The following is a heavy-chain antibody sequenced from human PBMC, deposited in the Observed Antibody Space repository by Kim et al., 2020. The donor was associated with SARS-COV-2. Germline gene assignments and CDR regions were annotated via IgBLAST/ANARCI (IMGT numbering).Heavy chain of an antibody. D-gene: IGHD3-10*01. CDR3: ARGDYGSGSYYPYYYGMDV. J-gene: IGHJ6*02. CDR2: IIPIFGTA. Sequence: SVKVSCKASGGTFSSYAISWVRQAPGQGLEWMGGIIPIFGTANYAQKFQGRVTITADESTSTAYMELSSLRSEDTAVYYCARGDYGSGSYYPYYYGMDVWGQGTTVTVSS. V-gene: IGHV1-69*13. CDR1: GGTFSSYA.